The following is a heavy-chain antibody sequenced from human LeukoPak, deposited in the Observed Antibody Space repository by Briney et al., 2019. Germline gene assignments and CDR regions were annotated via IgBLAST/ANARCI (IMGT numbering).Heavy chain of an antibody. D-gene: IGHD3-3*01. V-gene: IGHV4-39*01. J-gene: IGHJ4*02. CDR1: GDSISNGHYY. Sequence: KPSETLSLTCSVSGDSISNGHYYWGWIRQPPGKGLEWLATIPSRGSTFYNPSLKSRVTISVDTSKNQISLNLSSVTASDTSLYYCARLNPLEHLFSFYFDSWGQGILATVSS. CDR2: IPSRGST. CDR3: ARLNPLEHLFSFYFDS.